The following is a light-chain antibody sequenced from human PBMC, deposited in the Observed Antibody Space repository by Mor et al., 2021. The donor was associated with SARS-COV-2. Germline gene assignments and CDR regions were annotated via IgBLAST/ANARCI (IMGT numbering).Light chain of an antibody. Sequence: PDRFSGSKSGNTASLTISGLQAEDEADYYCCSYAGSFLVFGTGTKVTVL. J-gene: IGLJ1*01. CDR3: CSYAGSFLV. V-gene: IGLV2-11*01.